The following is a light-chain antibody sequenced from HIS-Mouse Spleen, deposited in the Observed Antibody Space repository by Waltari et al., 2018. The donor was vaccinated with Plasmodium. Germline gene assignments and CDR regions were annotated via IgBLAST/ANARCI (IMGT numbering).Light chain of an antibody. Sequence: DIQMTQSPSSLSASVGDRVTITSRASQSISSYLTWYQQKPGKAPKLLIYAASSLQSGVPSRFSGSGSGTEFTLTISSLQPEDFATYYCQQSYSTPGTFGGGTKVEIK. J-gene: IGKJ4*01. V-gene: IGKV1-39*01. CDR3: QQSYSTPGT. CDR2: AAS. CDR1: QSISSY.